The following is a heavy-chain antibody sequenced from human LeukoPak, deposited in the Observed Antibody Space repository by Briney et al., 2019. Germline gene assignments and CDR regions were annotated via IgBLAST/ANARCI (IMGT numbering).Heavy chain of an antibody. CDR3: GRVSRGAFDV. V-gene: IGHV1-18*01. J-gene: IGHJ3*01. D-gene: IGHD3-10*01. Sequence: GASVKVSCKASGFTFNSYGFIWVRQAPGQGLEWVGWINGYSGDTNYEQKFQGRVSLTTDTSTSTAYMELRSLRSDDTSVYYCGRVSRGAFDVWGQGTMVTVSS. CDR1: GFTFNSYG. CDR2: INGYSGDT.